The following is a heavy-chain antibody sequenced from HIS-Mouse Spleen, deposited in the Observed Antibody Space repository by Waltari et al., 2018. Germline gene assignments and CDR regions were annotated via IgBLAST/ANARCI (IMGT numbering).Heavy chain of an antibody. CDR2: IYYRGAT. J-gene: IGHJ2*01. Sequence: QLQLQESGPGLVKPSETLSLTCTVSGGSISSSSYYWGWIRQPPGKGRAWIGSIYYRGATHYNPALKSLVTISVDTSKNQFSLTLSSVTAADTAVYYCAREIPYSSSWYDWYFDLWGRGTLVTVSS. CDR3: AREIPYSSSWYDWYFDL. V-gene: IGHV4-39*07. CDR1: GGSISSSSYY. D-gene: IGHD6-13*01.